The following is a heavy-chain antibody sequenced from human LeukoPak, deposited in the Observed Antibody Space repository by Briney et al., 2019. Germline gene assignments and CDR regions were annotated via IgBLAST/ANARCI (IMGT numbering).Heavy chain of an antibody. CDR2: IKQDGSEI. D-gene: IGHD1-26*01. Sequence: PGGSLRLSCAASGFIFSSYWMSWVRQAPGKGLEWVANIKQDGSEIYYVDSVKGRFTISRDNAKNSLYLQMNSLRAEDTAVYYCARSLVGATNSFCDYWGQGTLVTVSS. CDR1: GFIFSSYW. CDR3: ARSLVGATNSFCDY. J-gene: IGHJ4*02. V-gene: IGHV3-7*01.